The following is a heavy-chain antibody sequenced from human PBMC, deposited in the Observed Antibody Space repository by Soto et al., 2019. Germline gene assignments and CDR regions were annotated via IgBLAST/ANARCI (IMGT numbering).Heavy chain of an antibody. D-gene: IGHD1-1*01. Sequence: GSLTLSCAASGFTFSSNDMNWVRQAPWKGLEWVSYISSSSPIFYADSLRGRFTISRDNAKNSLYLQMNSLRAEDTAVYYCARTTRILDAFDIWGQGTMVTVSS. V-gene: IGHV3-48*01. CDR2: ISSSSPI. CDR1: GFTFSSND. CDR3: ARTTRILDAFDI. J-gene: IGHJ3*02.